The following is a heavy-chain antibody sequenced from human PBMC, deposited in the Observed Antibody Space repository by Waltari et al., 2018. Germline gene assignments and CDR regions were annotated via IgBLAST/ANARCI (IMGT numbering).Heavy chain of an antibody. Sequence: QVQLQESGPGLVKPSETLSLTCTVSGGSISSYYWSWIRQPPGKGLEWIGYIYYSGSNNYNPSIKRRVTISVDTSKNQFSLKLSSVTAADTAVYYCARVSTVTEYYYYGMDVWGQGTTVTVSS. D-gene: IGHD4-4*01. CDR2: IYYSGSN. CDR1: GGSISSYY. J-gene: IGHJ6*02. CDR3: ARVSTVTEYYYYGMDV. V-gene: IGHV4-59*01.